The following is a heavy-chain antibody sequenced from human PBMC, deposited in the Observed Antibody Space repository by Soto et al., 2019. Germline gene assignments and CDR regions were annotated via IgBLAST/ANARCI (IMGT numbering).Heavy chain of an antibody. V-gene: IGHV3-23*01. CDR3: AKDPPLRAPQPAAILLGWFDP. CDR2: ISGSGGST. Sequence: GGSLRLSCAASGFTFSSYAMSWVRQAPGKGLEWVSAISGSGGSTYYADSVKGRFTISRDNSKNTRYLQMNSLRAEDPAVYYCAKDPPLRAPQPAAILLGWFDPWGQGTLVTVSS. CDR1: GFTFSSYA. D-gene: IGHD2-2*02. J-gene: IGHJ5*02.